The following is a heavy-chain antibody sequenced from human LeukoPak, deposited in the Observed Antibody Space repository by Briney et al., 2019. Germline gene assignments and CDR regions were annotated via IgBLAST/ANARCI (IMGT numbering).Heavy chain of an antibody. V-gene: IGHV3-7*01. CDR1: GFTFSSYW. J-gene: IGHJ4*02. CDR2: IKQDGSEK. Sequence: PGGSLRLSCAASGFTFSSYWMSWVRQAPGKGLEWVANIKQDGSEKYYVDSVKGRFTISRDNAKNSLYLQMNRLRAEDTAVYYCERVDSVLLWFGEWPNYFDYWGQGTLVTVPS. CDR3: ERVDSVLLWFGEWPNYFDY. D-gene: IGHD3-10*01.